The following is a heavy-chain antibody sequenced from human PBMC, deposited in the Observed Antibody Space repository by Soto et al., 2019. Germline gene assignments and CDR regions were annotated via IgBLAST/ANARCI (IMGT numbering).Heavy chain of an antibody. Sequence: QVQLQQWGAGLLKPSETLSLTCAVYGGSFSGYYWSWIRQPPGKGLEWIGEINHSGSPNYNPSRKSRLTISVDTSKNQFSLKLSSVTAADTAVYYCARITVAARDLHTYWYFDLWGRGTLVTVSS. CDR2: INHSGSP. CDR3: ARITVAARDLHTYWYFDL. V-gene: IGHV4-34*01. J-gene: IGHJ2*01. D-gene: IGHD6-6*01. CDR1: GGSFSGYY.